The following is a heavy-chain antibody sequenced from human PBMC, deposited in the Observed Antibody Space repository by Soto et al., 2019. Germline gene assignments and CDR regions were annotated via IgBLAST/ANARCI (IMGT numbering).Heavy chain of an antibody. CDR1: GFTFSSYA. CDR2: ISGSGVST. CDR3: AKNQNFEWLLYPYCYYGMDV. Sequence: PGGSLRLSCAASGFTFSSYALRWVRQAPGKGLEWVSAISGSGVSTYYADSVKGRFTISRDNSKNTLYLQMNSLRAEDTAVYYCAKNQNFEWLLYPYCYYGMDVWGQGTTVTVSS. V-gene: IGHV3-23*01. J-gene: IGHJ6*02. D-gene: IGHD3-3*01.